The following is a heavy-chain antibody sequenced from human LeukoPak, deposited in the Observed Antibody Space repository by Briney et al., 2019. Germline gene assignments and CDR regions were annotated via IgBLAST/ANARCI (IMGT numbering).Heavy chain of an antibody. CDR1: GFTFSSYA. CDR2: ISGRGGST. CDR3: AKDPAMANEYYFDY. J-gene: IGHJ4*02. V-gene: IGHV3-23*01. Sequence: GGSLRLSCAASGFTFSSYAMSWVRQAPGKGLEWVSAISGRGGSTYYADSVKGRFTISRDNSKNTLYLQMNSLRAEDTAVYYCAKDPAMANEYYFDYWGQGTLVTVSS. D-gene: IGHD5-18*01.